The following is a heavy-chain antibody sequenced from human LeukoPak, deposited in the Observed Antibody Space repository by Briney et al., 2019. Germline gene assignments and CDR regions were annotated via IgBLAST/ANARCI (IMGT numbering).Heavy chain of an antibody. CDR2: IYHSGST. D-gene: IGHD3-22*01. CDR1: GGSISSYY. CDR3: ASGTYYYDSTGFYYYYYGMDV. Sequence: SETLSLTCTVSGGSISSYYWSWIRQPPGKGLEWIGYIYHSGSTNYNPSLKSRVTISVDTSKNQLSLKLSSVTAADTAVYYCASGTYYYDSTGFYYYYYGMDVWGQGTTVTVSS. V-gene: IGHV4-59*08. J-gene: IGHJ6*02.